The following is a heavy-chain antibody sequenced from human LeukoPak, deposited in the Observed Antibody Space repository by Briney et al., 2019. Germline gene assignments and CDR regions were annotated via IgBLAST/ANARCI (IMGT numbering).Heavy chain of an antibody. CDR1: GFTFSSYS. CDR2: ISSSSSTI. CDR3: AREGRGTDY. J-gene: IGHJ4*02. D-gene: IGHD3-10*01. V-gene: IGHV3-48*04. Sequence: GGSLRLSCAASGFTFSSYSMNWVRQAPGKGLEWVSYISSSSSTIYYADSVKGRFTISRDNAKNSLYLQMNSLRAEDTAVYYCAREGRGTDYWGQGTLVTVSS.